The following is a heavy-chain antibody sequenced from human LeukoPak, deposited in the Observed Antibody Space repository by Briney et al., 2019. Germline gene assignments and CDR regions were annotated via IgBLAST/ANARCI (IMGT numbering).Heavy chain of an antibody. J-gene: IGHJ3*02. CDR3: ARRGDTNSMSAFDI. Sequence: GGSLRLSCAASGFTFSDYSFNWLRQAPGKGLEWISFISSSSYTVYYADSVKGRFTISRDNARNSLYLQMNSLRAEDTAVYYCARRGDTNSMSAFDIWGQGTMVTVSS. V-gene: IGHV3-48*01. CDR1: GFTFSDYS. D-gene: IGHD2/OR15-2a*01. CDR2: ISSSSYTV.